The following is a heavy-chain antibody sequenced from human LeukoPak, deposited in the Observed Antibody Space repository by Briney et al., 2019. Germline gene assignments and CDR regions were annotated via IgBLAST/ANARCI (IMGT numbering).Heavy chain of an antibody. D-gene: IGHD3-3*01. CDR2: VNPNSGGT. CDR1: GYTFTGYY. J-gene: IGHJ4*02. Sequence: ASVKVSCKASGYTFTGYYMHWVRQAPGQGLEWMGWVNPNSGGTNYAQKFQGRVTMTRDTSISTAYMELSRLRSDDTAVYYCARDRSVLRFLEWPPDIFDYWGQGTLVTVSS. V-gene: IGHV1-2*02. CDR3: ARDRSVLRFLEWPPDIFDY.